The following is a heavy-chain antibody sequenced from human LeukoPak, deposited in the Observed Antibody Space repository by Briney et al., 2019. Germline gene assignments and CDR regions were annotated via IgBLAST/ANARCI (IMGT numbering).Heavy chain of an antibody. Sequence: SETLSLTCTVSGASFSSSPYYWGWIRQPPGKGLEWIGSVYDSGSTFYNPSLKSRVTISVDTFKNQFSLKLTSVTAADTAVYYCAKTGSSIAARPPDYWGQGTLVIVSS. D-gene: IGHD6-6*01. V-gene: IGHV4-39*07. CDR3: AKTGSSIAARPPDY. CDR1: GASFSSSPYY. J-gene: IGHJ4*02. CDR2: VYDSGST.